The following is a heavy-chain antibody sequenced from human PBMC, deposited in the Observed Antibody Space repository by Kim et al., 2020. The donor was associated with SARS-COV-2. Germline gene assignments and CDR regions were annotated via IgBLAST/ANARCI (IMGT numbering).Heavy chain of an antibody. CDR3: ARGSVEMATITDY. Sequence: YSPSFQGHVTISADKSISTAYLQWSSLKASDTAMYYCARGSVEMATITDYWGQGTLVTVSS. V-gene: IGHV5-10-1*01. D-gene: IGHD5-12*01. J-gene: IGHJ4*02.